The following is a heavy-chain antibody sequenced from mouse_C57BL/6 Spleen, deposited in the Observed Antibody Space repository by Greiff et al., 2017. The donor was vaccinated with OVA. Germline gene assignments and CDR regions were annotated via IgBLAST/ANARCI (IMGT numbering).Heavy chain of an antibody. J-gene: IGHJ3*01. CDR3: AQDGGGFSWFAY. V-gene: IGHV1-53*01. D-gene: IGHD2-3*01. Sequence: QVQLQQPGPELVKPGASVKLSCKASGYTFTSYWMHWVKQRPGQGLEWIGNINPSNGGTNYNEKFKSNATLTVDKSSSTAYMQLSSLTSEDSAVYYCAQDGGGFSWFAYWGQGTLVTVSA. CDR2: INPSNGGT. CDR1: GYTFTSYW.